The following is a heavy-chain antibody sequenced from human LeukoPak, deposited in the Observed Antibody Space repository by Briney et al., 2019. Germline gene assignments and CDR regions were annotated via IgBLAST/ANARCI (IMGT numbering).Heavy chain of an antibody. J-gene: IGHJ6*03. V-gene: IGHV4-34*01. CDR2: INHSGST. D-gene: IGHD4-17*01. CDR1: GGSFSGYY. CDR3: ATTTKATDYGDYYYYYYYMDV. Sequence: SETLSLTCAVYGGSFSGYYWSWIRQPPGKGLEWIGEINHSGSTNYNPSLKSRVTISVDTSKNQFSLKLSSVTAADTAVYYCATTTKATDYGDYYYYYYYMDVWGKGTTVTISS.